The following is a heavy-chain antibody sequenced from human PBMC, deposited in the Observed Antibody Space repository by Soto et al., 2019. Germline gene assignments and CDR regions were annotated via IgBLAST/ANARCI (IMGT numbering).Heavy chain of an antibody. V-gene: IGHV1-8*01. J-gene: IGHJ4*02. CDR3: ATSGGGWYLY. CDR2: LNPNSGDT. CDR1: GYTFSSYD. D-gene: IGHD6-19*01. Sequence: ASVMVSCKASGYTFSSYDINWVRQATGQGLEWMGWLNPNSGDTGYAQKFQGRVTLTRNTSINTAYIELSSLTSDDTAVYYCATSGGGWYLYWGQGTLVTVSS.